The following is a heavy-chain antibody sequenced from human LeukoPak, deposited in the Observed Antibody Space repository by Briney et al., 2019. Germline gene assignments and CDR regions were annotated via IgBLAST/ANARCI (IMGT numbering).Heavy chain of an antibody. V-gene: IGHV3-23*01. CDR2: ISGSGGST. Sequence: GGSLRLSCAASGFTFSSYAMSWVRQAPGKGLEWVSAISGSGGSTYYADSVKGRFTISRDNSKNTLYLQMNSLRAEDTAVYYCAKAPSYDSSGYSPRLFDYWGQGTLVTVSS. J-gene: IGHJ4*02. CDR3: AKAPSYDSSGYSPRLFDY. CDR1: GFTFSSYA. D-gene: IGHD3-22*01.